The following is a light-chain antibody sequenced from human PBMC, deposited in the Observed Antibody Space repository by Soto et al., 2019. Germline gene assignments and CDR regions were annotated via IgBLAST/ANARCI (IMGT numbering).Light chain of an antibody. V-gene: IGKV1-27*01. J-gene: IGKJ4*01. CDR3: QKYTNVPA. CDR1: QGISNY. CDR2: AAS. Sequence: DIQMTQSPSSLSASVGDRVTITCRASQGISNYLAWYQQIPGKVTKLLISAASTLQTEVPSRFSGSGSGTDFTLTISSLQPEDVATYYCQKYTNVPAFGGGTKVEIK.